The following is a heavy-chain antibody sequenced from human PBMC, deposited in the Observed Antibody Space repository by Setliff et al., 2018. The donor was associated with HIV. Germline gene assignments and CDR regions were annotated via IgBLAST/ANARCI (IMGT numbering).Heavy chain of an antibody. J-gene: IGHJ5*02. Sequence: PSETLSLTCTVSGGSISSGSYYWSWIRQPAGKGLEWIGHIFTSGSTNYNPSLKSRVTISVDTSKNQFSLKLSSVTAADTAVYYCARETLYSGFDRNNWFDPWGQGTLVTVSS. D-gene: IGHD5-12*01. V-gene: IGHV4-61*09. CDR2: IFTSGST. CDR1: GGSISSGSYY. CDR3: ARETLYSGFDRNNWFDP.